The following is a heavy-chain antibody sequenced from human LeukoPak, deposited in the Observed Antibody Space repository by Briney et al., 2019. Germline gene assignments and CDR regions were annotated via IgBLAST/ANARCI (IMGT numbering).Heavy chain of an antibody. CDR2: MNPNSGNT. V-gene: IGHV1-8*01. CDR3: ARNSGLADC. D-gene: IGHD5-12*01. Sequence: ASVKVSCKASGYTFTNYDISWVRQATGQGLEWMGWMNPNSGNTGYAGKFQGRVTMTRDTSINTAYMELRSLRSEDTAVYYCARNSGLADCWGQGTPVTVSS. CDR1: GYTFTNYD. J-gene: IGHJ4*02.